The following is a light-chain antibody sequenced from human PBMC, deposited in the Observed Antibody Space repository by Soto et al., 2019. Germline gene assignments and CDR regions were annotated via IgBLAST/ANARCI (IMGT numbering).Light chain of an antibody. CDR1: SSDVGGYNF. Sequence: QSVLTQPASVSGSPGQSITISCTGTSSDVGGYNFVSWYQQHPGKAPKLVIYDVSNRPSGVSNRFSASKSGNTASLPISGLQAEDEADYYCSSYTSTPSRVFGTGTKLTVL. J-gene: IGLJ1*01. CDR2: DVS. V-gene: IGLV2-14*01. CDR3: SSYTSTPSRV.